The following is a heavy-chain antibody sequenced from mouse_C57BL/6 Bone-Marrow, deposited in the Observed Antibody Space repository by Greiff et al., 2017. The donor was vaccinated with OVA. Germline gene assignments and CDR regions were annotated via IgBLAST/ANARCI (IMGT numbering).Heavy chain of an antibody. Sequence: QVQLKQSGAELARPGASVKLSCKASGYTFTSYGISWVKQRTGQGLEWIGEIYPRSGNTYYNEKFKGKATLTADKSSSTAYMELLSLTSEDSAVYYCAIPYGSHWYFDVWGTGTTVTVSS. CDR1: GYTFTSYG. J-gene: IGHJ1*03. D-gene: IGHD2-1*01. CDR3: AIPYGSHWYFDV. V-gene: IGHV1-81*01. CDR2: IYPRSGNT.